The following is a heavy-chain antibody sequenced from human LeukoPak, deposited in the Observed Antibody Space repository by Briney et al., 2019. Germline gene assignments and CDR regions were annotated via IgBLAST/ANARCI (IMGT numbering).Heavy chain of an antibody. J-gene: IGHJ5*02. V-gene: IGHV5-51*01. CDR3: ARLRITMVRGVITNNWFDP. Sequence: RGESLNISCKGSGYSFTSYWIGWVRQMPGKGLEWMGIIYPGDSDTRYSPSFQGQVTISADKSISTAYLQWSSLKASDTAMYYCARLRITMVRGVITNNWFDPWGQGTLVTVSS. D-gene: IGHD3-10*01. CDR2: IYPGDSDT. CDR1: GYSFTSYW.